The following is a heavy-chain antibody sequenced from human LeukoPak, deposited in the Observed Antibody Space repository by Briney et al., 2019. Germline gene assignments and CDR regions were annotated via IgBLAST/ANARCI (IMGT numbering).Heavy chain of an antibody. CDR1: GFTFSSYG. J-gene: IGHJ4*02. CDR2: IRYDGSNK. D-gene: IGHD1-26*01. V-gene: IGHV3-30*02. CDR3: AKDQGARGLGQDFDY. Sequence: GGSLRLSCAASGFTFSSYGMHWVRQAPGKGLEWVAFIRYDGSNKYYADSVKGRFTISRDNSKNTLYLQMNSLRAEDTAVYYCAKDQGARGLGQDFDYWGQGTLVTVSS.